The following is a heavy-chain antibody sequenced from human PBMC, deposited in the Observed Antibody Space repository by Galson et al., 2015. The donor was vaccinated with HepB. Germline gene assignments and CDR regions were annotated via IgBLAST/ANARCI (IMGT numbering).Heavy chain of an antibody. J-gene: IGHJ4*02. CDR3: VKDLKQQLVRPQFDY. V-gene: IGHV3-64D*06. CDR2: ISSNGGST. Sequence: SLRLSCAASGFTFSSYAMHWVRQAPGKGLEYVSAISSNGGSTYYADSVKGRFAISRDNSKNTLYLQMSSLRAEDTAVYYCVKDLKQQLVRPQFDYWGQGTLVTVSS. CDR1: GFTFSSYA. D-gene: IGHD6-13*01.